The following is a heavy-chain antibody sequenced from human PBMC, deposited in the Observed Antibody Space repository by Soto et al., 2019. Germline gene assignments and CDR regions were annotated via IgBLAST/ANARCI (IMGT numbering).Heavy chain of an antibody. CDR3: ARDHDYGSGSYPTDY. Sequence: EVQLVESGGGLVKPGGSLRLSCAASGFTFSSYSMNWVRQAPGKGLEWVSSISSSSSYIYYADSVKGRFTISRDNAKNSLYLHMNSLRAEDTAVYYCARDHDYGSGSYPTDYWGQGTLVTVSS. D-gene: IGHD3-10*01. J-gene: IGHJ4*02. CDR1: GFTFSSYS. CDR2: ISSSSSYI. V-gene: IGHV3-21*01.